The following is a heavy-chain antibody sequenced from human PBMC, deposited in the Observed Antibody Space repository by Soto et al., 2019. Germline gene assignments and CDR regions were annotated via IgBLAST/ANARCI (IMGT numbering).Heavy chain of an antibody. CDR2: IYHGGNI. CDR1: GDSVNTSDW. J-gene: IGHJ4*02. D-gene: IGHD1-1*01. V-gene: IGHV4-4*02. CDR3: AGDHQSRGTWSFDY. Sequence: QVQLQESGPGLVQPSGTLSLTCAVSGDSVNTSDWWNWVRQPPGKGLEWIGEIYHGGNIYYNPSLKRRVTISLDKSKNEVSLQLGSVTAADTAVYYCAGDHQSRGTWSFDYWGQGALVTVSS.